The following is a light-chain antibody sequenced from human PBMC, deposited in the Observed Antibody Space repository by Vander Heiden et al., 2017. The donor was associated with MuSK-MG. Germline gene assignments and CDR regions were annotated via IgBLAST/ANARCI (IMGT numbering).Light chain of an antibody. J-gene: IGLJ2*01. CDR3: SSFSSSTTVV. V-gene: IGLV2-14*03. CDR1: SSDVGNYNY. Sequence: QSALTQPASVSWSPGPSITISCTGTSSDVGNYNYVPWYQQHPSKAPKLLIHDVSHRPSGVSNRFSGSKSGNTASLTISGLQAEDEADYYCSSFSSSTTVVFGGGTKLTVL. CDR2: DVS.